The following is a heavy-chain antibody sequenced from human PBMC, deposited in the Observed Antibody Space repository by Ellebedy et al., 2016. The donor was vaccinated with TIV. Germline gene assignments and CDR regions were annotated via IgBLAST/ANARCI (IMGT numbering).Heavy chain of an antibody. CDR1: GFTFSSYG. V-gene: IGHV3-30*18. J-gene: IGHJ4*02. CDR2: ISYDGSNK. D-gene: IGHD6-6*01. Sequence: GGSLRLXCAASGFTFSSYGMHWVRQAPGKGLEWVAVISYDGSNKYYADSVKGRFTISRDNSKNTLYLQMNSLRAEDTAVYYCAKGDYEYSSSSDYFDYWGQGTLVTVSS. CDR3: AKGDYEYSSSSDYFDY.